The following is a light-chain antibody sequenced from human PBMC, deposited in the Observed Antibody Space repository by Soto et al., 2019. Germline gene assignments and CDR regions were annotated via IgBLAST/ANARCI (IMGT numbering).Light chain of an antibody. CDR3: QQFGSSPGFT. CDR1: QSINSRY. V-gene: IGKV3-20*01. CDR2: GAS. J-gene: IGKJ3*01. Sequence: EIVLTQSPGTLSLSPGERATLSCRASQSINSRYLAWYQQKPGQAPRLLIYGASSRATGIPDRVSGSGSGIDFTLTLSRLEHEDFAVYYCQQFGSSPGFTFGPGTKVDIK.